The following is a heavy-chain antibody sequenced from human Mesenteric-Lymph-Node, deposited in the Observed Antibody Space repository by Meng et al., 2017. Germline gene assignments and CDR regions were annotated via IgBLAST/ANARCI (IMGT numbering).Heavy chain of an antibody. CDR2: IRGSGSNT. V-gene: IGHV3-23*01. J-gene: IGHJ4*02. CDR3: AKVNDEQWLRMPFDY. D-gene: IGHD5-12*01. Sequence: GESLKISCAASGFTFGSYAMNWVRQAPGKGLEWVSVIRGSGSNTYYADSVKGRFTVSRDNSKNTLYLQMNSLRAEDTAVYYCAKVNDEQWLRMPFDYWGQGTLVTVSS. CDR1: GFTFGSYA.